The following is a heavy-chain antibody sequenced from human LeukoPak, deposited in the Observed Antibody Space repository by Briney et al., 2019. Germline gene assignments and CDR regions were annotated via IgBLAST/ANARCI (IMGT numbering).Heavy chain of an antibody. CDR3: ARAGSVVAAAALFDY. D-gene: IGHD2-15*01. CDR2: IYHSGST. CDR1: GYSISSGSY. J-gene: IGHJ4*02. V-gene: IGHV4-38-2*02. Sequence: SETLSLTCTVSGYSISSGSYWGWIRQPPGKGLEWIGSIYHSGSTYYNPSLKSRVTISVDTSKNQFSLKLSSVTAADTAVYYCARAGSVVAAAALFDYWGQGTLVTVSS.